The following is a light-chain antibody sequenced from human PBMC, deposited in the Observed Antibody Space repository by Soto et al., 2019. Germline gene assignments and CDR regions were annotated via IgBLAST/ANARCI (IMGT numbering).Light chain of an antibody. V-gene: IGKV3-15*01. CDR3: QQYKNWPRT. CDR2: GAS. J-gene: IGKJ1*01. Sequence: EIVMTQSPATLSVSPGERATLSCRASQSVSNNLAWYQQKPGQAPRLLIYGASTRATGIPARFSGSGSETEFTLNISSLLSEDFAVNYCQQYKNWPRTFGQGTKVEI. CDR1: QSVSNN.